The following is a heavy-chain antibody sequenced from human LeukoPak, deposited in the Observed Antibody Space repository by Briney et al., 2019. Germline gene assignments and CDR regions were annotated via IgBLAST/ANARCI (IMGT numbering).Heavy chain of an antibody. V-gene: IGHV1-18*01. CDR1: GYTFTSYG. Sequence: ASVKVSCKASGYTFTSYGISWVRQAPGQGLEWMGWISGYNGKTNYAQKLQGRVTMTRDTSISAAYMELSRLRSDDTAVYYCARDQGIAGDYDFGYWGQGTLVTVSS. CDR3: ARDQGIAGDYDFGY. CDR2: ISGYNGKT. D-gene: IGHD6-13*01. J-gene: IGHJ4*02.